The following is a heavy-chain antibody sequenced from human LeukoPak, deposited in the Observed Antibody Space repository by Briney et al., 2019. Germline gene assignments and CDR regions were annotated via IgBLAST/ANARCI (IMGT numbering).Heavy chain of an antibody. V-gene: IGHV5-51*01. Sequence: GGALQISFKGSGYSFTSYWIGWVRQMPGKGLEGVGIIYPGDSDTRYSPSFQGQVTISADKSISTAYLQWSSLKASDTAMYYCAREGYSSGWPLPFDYWGQGTLVTVSS. CDR3: AREGYSSGWPLPFDY. CDR2: IYPGDSDT. CDR1: GYSFTSYW. D-gene: IGHD6-19*01. J-gene: IGHJ4*02.